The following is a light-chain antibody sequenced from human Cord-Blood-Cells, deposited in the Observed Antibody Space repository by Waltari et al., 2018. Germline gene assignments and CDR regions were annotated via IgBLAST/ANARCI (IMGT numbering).Light chain of an antibody. J-gene: IGLJ2*01. Sequence: QSALTQPASVSGSPGQPITIPCTGTSSAVGGYNYVPWYHQHPGQAPKLMISDVSKRPSGVSNRFSGSKSGNTASLTISGLQAEDEADYYCSSYTSSSTVVFGGGTKLTVL. CDR3: SSYTSSSTVV. CDR1: SSAVGGYNY. CDR2: DVS. V-gene: IGLV2-14*01.